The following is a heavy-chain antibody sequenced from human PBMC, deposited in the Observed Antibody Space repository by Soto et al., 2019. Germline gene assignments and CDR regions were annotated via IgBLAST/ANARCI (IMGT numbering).Heavy chain of an antibody. CDR2: IYHSGST. J-gene: IGHJ4*02. V-gene: IGHV4-30-2*01. D-gene: IGHD4-4*01. CDR3: ARGPDHSKVGY. CDR1: GGSISSGGYS. Sequence: SETLSLTCAVSGGSISSGGYSWSWIRQPPGKGLEWIGYIYHSGSTYYNPSLTSRVSMSLDTSNNHFSLKLSSVTAADTAVYYCARGPDHSKVGYWGQGTLVTVSS.